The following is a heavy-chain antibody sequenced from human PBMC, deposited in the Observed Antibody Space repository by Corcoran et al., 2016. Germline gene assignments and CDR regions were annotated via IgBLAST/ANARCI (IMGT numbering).Heavy chain of an antibody. CDR2: IYYSGST. Sequence: QVQLQESGPGLVKPSETLSLTCTVSGGSVSSGSYYWSWIRQPPGKGLEWIGYIYYSGSTNYNPSLKSRVTISVDTSKNQFSLKLSSVTAADTAVYYCARDYGGKGWFDPWGQGTLVTVSS. CDR3: ARDYGGKGWFDP. CDR1: GGSVSSGSYY. D-gene: IGHD4-17*01. J-gene: IGHJ5*02. V-gene: IGHV4-61*01.